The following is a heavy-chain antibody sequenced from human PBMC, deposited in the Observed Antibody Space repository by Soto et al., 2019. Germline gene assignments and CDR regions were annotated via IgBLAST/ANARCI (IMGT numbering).Heavy chain of an antibody. CDR1: GFTFSNYA. Sequence: PGGSLRLSCEASGFTFSNYAMNWVRQAPGKGLEWVSTISGSGGNTYYADSVKGRLTVSRDNAKNTLYLQMNSLRAEDTAVYYCAKVSGYDSSGYYYLFDYWGQGTLVTVSS. J-gene: IGHJ4*02. V-gene: IGHV3-23*01. CDR3: AKVSGYDSSGYYYLFDY. D-gene: IGHD3-22*01. CDR2: ISGSGGNT.